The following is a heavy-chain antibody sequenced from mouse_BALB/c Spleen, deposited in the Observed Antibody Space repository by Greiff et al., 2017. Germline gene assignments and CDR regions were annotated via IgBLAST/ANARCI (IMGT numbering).Heavy chain of an antibody. V-gene: IGHV2-2*02. J-gene: IGHJ4*01. Sequence: VQLQQSGPGLVQPSQSLSITCTVSGFSLTSYGVHWVRQSPGKGLEWLGVIWSGGSTDYNAAFISRLSISKDNSKSQVFFKMNSLQANDTAIYYCATSYRVLYYYAMDYWGQGTSVTVSS. CDR2: IWSGGST. CDR1: GFSLTSYG. D-gene: IGHD2-10*01. CDR3: ATSYRVLYYYAMDY.